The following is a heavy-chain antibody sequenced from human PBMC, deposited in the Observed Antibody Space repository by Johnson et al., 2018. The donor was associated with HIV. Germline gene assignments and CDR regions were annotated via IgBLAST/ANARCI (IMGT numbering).Heavy chain of an antibody. D-gene: IGHD4-23*01. V-gene: IGHV3-33*03. J-gene: IGHJ3*01. CDR1: GFTFSRYG. Sequence: QEQLVESGGGVVQVGRSLRLSCEASGFTFSRYGMHWVRQAPGKGLEWVAVIWYDGSNKNYTESVKGRFSISRDNSKNTLYLQMNSLRAEDTATYYCAKSPGKDNGGNCGGIDFWGQGTRVTVSS. CDR2: IWYDGSNK. CDR3: AKSPGKDNGGNCGGIDF.